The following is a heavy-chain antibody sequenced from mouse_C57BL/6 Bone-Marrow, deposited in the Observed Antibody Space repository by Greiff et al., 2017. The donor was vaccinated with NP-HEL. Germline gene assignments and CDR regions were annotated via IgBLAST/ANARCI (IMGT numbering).Heavy chain of an antibody. D-gene: IGHD1-1*01. V-gene: IGHV14-4*01. Sequence: VHVKQSGAELVRPGASVKLSCTASGFNIKDDYMHWVKQRPEQGLEWIGWIDPENGDTEYASKFQGKATITADTSSNTAYLQLSSLTSEDTAVYYCTTFYGSSLAWFAYWGQGTLVTVSA. CDR3: TTFYGSSLAWFAY. J-gene: IGHJ3*01. CDR2: IDPENGDT. CDR1: GFNIKDDY.